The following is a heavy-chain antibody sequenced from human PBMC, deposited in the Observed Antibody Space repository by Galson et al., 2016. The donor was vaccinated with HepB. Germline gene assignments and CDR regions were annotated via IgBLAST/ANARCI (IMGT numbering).Heavy chain of an antibody. CDR2: ISPSNGHT. Sequence: SVKVSCKASGYTFITYGFTWVRQAPGQGLEWMGWISPSNGHTNYAQILQGRLSLTTDTSTSTAYMEVSSLRSDDTAVYYFARADRYGSGSYNVYWGHGTLVTVSS. CDR1: GYTFITYG. J-gene: IGHJ4*01. CDR3: ARADRYGSGSYNVY. V-gene: IGHV1-18*01. D-gene: IGHD3-10*01.